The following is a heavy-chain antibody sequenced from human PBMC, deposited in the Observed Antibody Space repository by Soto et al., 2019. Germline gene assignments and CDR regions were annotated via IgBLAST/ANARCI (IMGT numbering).Heavy chain of an antibody. Sequence: QVQLVQSGAEVKKPGSSVKVSCKASGGTFSSYAISWVRQAPGQGLEWMGGIIPIFGTANYAQKFQGRVTITADESTSTAYMELSSLRSEDTAVYYCARARSPRLPQEVYYYYYGMDVWGQGTTVTVSS. CDR3: ARARSPRLPQEVYYYYYGMDV. J-gene: IGHJ6*02. CDR2: IIPIFGTA. CDR1: GGTFSSYA. D-gene: IGHD6-25*01. V-gene: IGHV1-69*01.